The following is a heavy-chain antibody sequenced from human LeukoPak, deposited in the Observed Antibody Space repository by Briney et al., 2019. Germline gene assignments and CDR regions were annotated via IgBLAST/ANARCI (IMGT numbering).Heavy chain of an antibody. CDR1: GFTFSTYN. CDR3: AKAEGYDILTGLDY. D-gene: IGHD3-9*01. Sequence: GGSLRLSCAASGFTFSTYNMSWVRQAPGKGLEWVSVISGSGGSTYYADSVKGRFTISRDNSKNTLYLQMNRLRTEDTAVYYCAKAEGYDILTGLDYWGQGTLVTVSS. J-gene: IGHJ4*02. CDR2: ISGSGGST. V-gene: IGHV3-23*01.